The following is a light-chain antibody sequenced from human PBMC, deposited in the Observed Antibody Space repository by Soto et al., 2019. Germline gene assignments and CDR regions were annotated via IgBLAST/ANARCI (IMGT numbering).Light chain of an antibody. J-gene: IGKJ4*01. Sequence: VLTQYPGTLSLSPGDRATLSCRASQSVPNSYLAWYQQKPGQAPRLLIYGAFNRAPGIPDTFSGSGSGTDFTLTISRLEPEYFAVYSCQQYCSTLTFGGGTKVEIK. CDR1: QSVPNSY. CDR3: QQYCSTLT. V-gene: IGKV3-20*01. CDR2: GAF.